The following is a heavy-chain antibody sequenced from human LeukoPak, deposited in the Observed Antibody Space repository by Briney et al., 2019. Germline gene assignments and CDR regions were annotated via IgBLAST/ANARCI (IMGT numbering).Heavy chain of an antibody. CDR1: GGSISSYH. CDR3: ARGTMIGTSVFDY. V-gene: IGHV4-59*01. CDR2: IYYSGST. Sequence: NPSETLSLTCTVSGGSISSYHWSWIRQPPGKGLEWIGYIYYSGSTNYNPSLKSRVTISVDTSKNQFSLKLSSVTAADTAVYYCARGTMIGTSVFDYWGQGTLVTVSS. J-gene: IGHJ4*02. D-gene: IGHD3-22*01.